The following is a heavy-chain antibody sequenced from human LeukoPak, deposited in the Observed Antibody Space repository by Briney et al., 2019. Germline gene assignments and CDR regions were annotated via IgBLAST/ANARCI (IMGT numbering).Heavy chain of an antibody. V-gene: IGHV1-69*01. Sequence: AASVKVSCKASGGTFSSYAISWVRRAPGQGLEWMGGIIPIFGTANYAQKFQGRVTITADESTSTAYMELSSLRSEDTAVYYCGALANTLPQIYYYYYMDVWGKGTTVTVSS. CDR2: IIPIFGTA. CDR1: GGTFSSYA. J-gene: IGHJ6*03. CDR3: GALANTLPQIYYYYYMDV. D-gene: IGHD3-3*02.